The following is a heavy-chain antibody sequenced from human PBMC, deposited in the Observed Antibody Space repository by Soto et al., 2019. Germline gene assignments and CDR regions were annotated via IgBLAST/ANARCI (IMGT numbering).Heavy chain of an antibody. CDR1: GFTFGDYA. D-gene: IGHD6-19*01. CDR2: IRSKAYGGTT. Sequence: GGSLRLSCTASGFTFGDYAMSWFRQAPGKGLEWVGFIRSKAYGGTTEYAASVKGRFTISRDDSKSIAYLQMNSLKTEDTAVYYCTRDDSSGHPNFLSDSWGQGTLVTVSS. J-gene: IGHJ4*02. CDR3: TRDDSSGHPNFLSDS. V-gene: IGHV3-49*03.